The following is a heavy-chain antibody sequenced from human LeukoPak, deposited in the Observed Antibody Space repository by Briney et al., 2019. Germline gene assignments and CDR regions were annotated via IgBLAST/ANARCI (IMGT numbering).Heavy chain of an antibody. J-gene: IGHJ4*02. CDR2: IYPRDGST. D-gene: IGHD4-17*01. V-gene: IGHV1-46*01. CDR1: GYTFTSNY. CDR3: ARDAYGFDY. Sequence: ASVKVSCKASGYTFTSNYIHWVRQAPGQGLEWMGMIYPRDGSTSYAQKFQGRVTITADESTSTAYMELSSLRSEDTAVYYCARDAYGFDYWGQGTLVTVSS.